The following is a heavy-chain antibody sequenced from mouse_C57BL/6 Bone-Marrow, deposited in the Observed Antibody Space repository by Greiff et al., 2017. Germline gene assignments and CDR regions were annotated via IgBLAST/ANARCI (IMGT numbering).Heavy chain of an antibody. D-gene: IGHD1-1*01. V-gene: IGHV1-81*01. Sequence: QVQLKQSGAELARPGASVKLSCKASGYTFTSYGISWVKQRTGQGLEWIGEIYPRSGNTYYNEKFKGKATLTADKSSSTAYMERRSLTSEDSAVYFCANYGSSTFAYWGQGTLVTVSA. CDR1: GYTFTSYG. CDR2: IYPRSGNT. J-gene: IGHJ3*01. CDR3: ANYGSSTFAY.